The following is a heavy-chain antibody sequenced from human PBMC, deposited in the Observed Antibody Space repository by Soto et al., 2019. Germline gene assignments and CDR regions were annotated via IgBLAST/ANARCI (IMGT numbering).Heavy chain of an antibody. CDR1: GFTFSNAW. CDR3: TTDSYITVTPIRLDY. V-gene: IGHV3-15*07. CDR2: VKSMTHGGTT. Sequence: GSLRLSCAASGFTFSNAWINWVRQAPGKGLEWVGRVKSMTHGGTTDFAASVKGRFAISRDDSISMAFMRMNSLKIEDTAVYYCTTDSYITVTPIRLDYWGHGTLVTVSS. J-gene: IGHJ4*01. D-gene: IGHD4-4*01.